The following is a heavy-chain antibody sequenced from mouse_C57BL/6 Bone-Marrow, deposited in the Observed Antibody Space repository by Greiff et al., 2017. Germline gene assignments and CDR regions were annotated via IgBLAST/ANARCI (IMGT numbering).Heavy chain of an antibody. V-gene: IGHV5-4*03. J-gene: IGHJ4*01. Sequence: EVKLVDSGGGLVKPGGSLKLSCAASGFTFSSYAMSWVRQTPEKRLEWVATISDGGSYTYYPDNVKGRFTISRDNAKNNLYLQMSHLKSEDTAMYYCASVIYDGYYAMDYWGQGTSVTVSS. CDR2: ISDGGSYT. D-gene: IGHD2-3*01. CDR3: ASVIYDGYYAMDY. CDR1: GFTFSSYA.